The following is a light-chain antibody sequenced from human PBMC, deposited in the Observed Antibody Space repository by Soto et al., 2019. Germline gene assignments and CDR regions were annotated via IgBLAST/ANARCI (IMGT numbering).Light chain of an antibody. Sequence: EIVLTQSPGTLSLSPGERATLSCRASQSVSSSYLAWYQQKPGQAPRLLIYGASSRATGIPDRFSGSGSGTDFTLTISRLEPEDCAVYYCQQYGSSPLTFGQGKRLEIK. J-gene: IGKJ5*01. CDR3: QQYGSSPLT. CDR1: QSVSSSY. V-gene: IGKV3-20*01. CDR2: GAS.